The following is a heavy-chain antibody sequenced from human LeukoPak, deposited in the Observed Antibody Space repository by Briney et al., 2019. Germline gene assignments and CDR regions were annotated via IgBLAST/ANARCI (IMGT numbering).Heavy chain of an antibody. CDR1: GGSISSYY. Sequence: SETLSLTCTVSGGSISSYYWSWIRQPAGKGLEWIGRIYTSGSTNYNPSLKSRVTMSVDTSKNQISLKLSSVTAADTAVYYCAREVPHYYDSSGYYHYFDYWGQGTLVTVSS. J-gene: IGHJ4*02. D-gene: IGHD3-22*01. CDR2: IYTSGST. V-gene: IGHV4-4*07. CDR3: AREVPHYYDSSGYYHYFDY.